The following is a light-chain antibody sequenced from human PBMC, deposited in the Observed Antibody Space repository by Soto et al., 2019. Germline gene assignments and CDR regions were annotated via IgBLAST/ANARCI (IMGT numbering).Light chain of an antibody. V-gene: IGLV2-14*01. CDR3: SSFSSSSTVV. CDR1: SSDVGGYNY. Sequence: QSVLTQPASVSGSPGQSITISCTGTSSDVGGYNYVSWYQQHPGNAPKLIVYEVTNRPSGVSTRFSGSKSGNMASLTISGLQAEDEAGYFCSSFSSSSTVVFGGGTKVTVL. CDR2: EVT. J-gene: IGLJ3*02.